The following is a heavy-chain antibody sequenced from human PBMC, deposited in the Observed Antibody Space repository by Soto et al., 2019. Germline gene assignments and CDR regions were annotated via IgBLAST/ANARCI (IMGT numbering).Heavy chain of an antibody. CDR3: ASVGELPVWFDP. CDR1: GDAISSYY. CDR2: ISYTGST. J-gene: IGHJ5*02. Sequence: ASETLALTCTVAGDAISSYYGSWIRQTTGKGLEWVGYISYTGSTIYNPALESRATISLDTSKNQVSLSLSSVTVADTAMYYCASVGELPVWFDPWGRGTLVTVSS. D-gene: IGHD3-10*01. V-gene: IGHV4-59*13.